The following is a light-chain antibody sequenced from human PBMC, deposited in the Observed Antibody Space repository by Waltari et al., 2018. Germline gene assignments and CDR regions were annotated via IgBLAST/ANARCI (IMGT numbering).Light chain of an antibody. J-gene: IGLJ3*02. CDR2: NNN. CDR1: SSNIGSKT. CDR3: AVWDDSLNGWM. Sequence: QSVVTQSPSASGPPGQRVTISCSGSSSNIGSKTVNLYQHLPGTAPKLLIHNNNQRPSGVPDRFSGSKSDTSASLAISGLQSEDEAEYYCAVWDDSLNGWMFGGGTKLTVL. V-gene: IGLV1-44*01.